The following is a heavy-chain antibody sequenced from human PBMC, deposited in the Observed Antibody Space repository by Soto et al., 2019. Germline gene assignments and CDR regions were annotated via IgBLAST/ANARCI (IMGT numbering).Heavy chain of an antibody. J-gene: IGHJ5*02. CDR1: GGSISSYY. CDR2: IYYSGST. Sequence: SETLSLTCTVSGGSISSYYWSWIRQPPGKGLEWIGYIYYSGSTNYNPSLKSRVTISVDTSKNQFSLKLSSVTAADTAVYYCARYGRIAAPLYWFDPWGQGTLVTVSS. V-gene: IGHV4-59*01. D-gene: IGHD6-6*01. CDR3: ARYGRIAAPLYWFDP.